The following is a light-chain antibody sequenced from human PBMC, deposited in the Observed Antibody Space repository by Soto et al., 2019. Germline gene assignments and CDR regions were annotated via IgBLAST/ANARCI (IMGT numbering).Light chain of an antibody. Sequence: PSTLSASVGDRVTITCRASQSISSWLAWYQQKPGKAPKLLIYDASSLESGVPSRFSGSGSGTEFTLTISSLQPDDFATYYCQQYNSYPITFGQGTRLEI. V-gene: IGKV1-5*01. J-gene: IGKJ5*01. CDR2: DAS. CDR1: QSISSW. CDR3: QQYNSYPIT.